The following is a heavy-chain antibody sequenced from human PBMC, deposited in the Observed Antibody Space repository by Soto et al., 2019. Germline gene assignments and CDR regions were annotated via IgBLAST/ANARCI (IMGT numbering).Heavy chain of an antibody. J-gene: IGHJ6*02. CDR2: LNAGNGNT. Sequence: QVQLVQSGAEVTKPGASVKVSCKASGYTFTSYAMHWVRQAPGQRLEWMGWLNAGNGNTKYSQKFQGRVTITRDTDASTAYMELSSLRSEDTALYYCATDYSNNYYCYGMDVWGQGPTVTASS. CDR1: GYTFTSYA. CDR3: ATDYSNNYYCYGMDV. V-gene: IGHV1-3*01. D-gene: IGHD4-4*01.